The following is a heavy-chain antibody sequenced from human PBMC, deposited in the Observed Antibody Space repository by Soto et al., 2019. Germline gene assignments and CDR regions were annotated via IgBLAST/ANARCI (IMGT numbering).Heavy chain of an antibody. D-gene: IGHD5-12*01. CDR2: IIYDGSNK. V-gene: IGHV3-30*04. CDR1: GLTFSRYA. J-gene: IGHJ4*02. CDR3: AAELGNTGYDGHDY. Sequence: QVQLVESGGGVVQPGRSLRLSCAASGLTFSRYAMHWFRQAPGKGLEWVAVIIYDGSNKHYADSVQGRFTSSRDNSKNTLYLQMNSLRAEDTAVYYCAAELGNTGYDGHDYWGQGSLVTGSS.